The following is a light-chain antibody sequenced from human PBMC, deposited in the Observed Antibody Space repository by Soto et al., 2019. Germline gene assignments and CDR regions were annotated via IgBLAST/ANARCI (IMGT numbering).Light chain of an antibody. CDR2: GAS. Sequence: DILMTQSPSSLSASVGDRVTISCRASQDIRNYLAWYQQKPGKVPRLLISGASTLQSGVPSRIGGSGSGTDFTLTISSLQPEDVATYYCQEYTISPLTFGGGTKVEIK. CDR3: QEYTISPLT. CDR1: QDIRNY. V-gene: IGKV1-27*01. J-gene: IGKJ4*01.